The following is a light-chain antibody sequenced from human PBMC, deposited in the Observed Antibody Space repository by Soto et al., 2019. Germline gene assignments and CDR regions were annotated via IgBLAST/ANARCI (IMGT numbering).Light chain of an antibody. Sequence: QSALTQPPSASASLGASVKLTCTLSSGHNSYAIAWHQQQPEKGPRYLMKLNSDGSHRKGDGIPDRFSGSSSGAERYLTISSLQSEDEADYYCQTWSTDIRVFGGGTKLTVL. V-gene: IGLV4-69*01. J-gene: IGLJ3*02. CDR3: QTWSTDIRV. CDR1: SGHNSYA. CDR2: LNSDGSH.